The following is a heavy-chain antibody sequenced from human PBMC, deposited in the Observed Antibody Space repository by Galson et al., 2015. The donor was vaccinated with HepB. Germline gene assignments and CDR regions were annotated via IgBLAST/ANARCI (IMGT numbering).Heavy chain of an antibody. CDR1: GFTFDDYA. D-gene: IGHD3-3*01. J-gene: IGHJ5*02. CDR3: ACDFWT. CDR2: ISWNSGSI. Sequence: SLRLSCAASGFTFDDYAMHWVRQAPGKGLEWVSGISWNSGSIGYADSVKGRFTISRDNAKNSLYLQMNSLRAEDTALYYCACDFWTWGQGTLVTVSS. V-gene: IGHV3-9*01.